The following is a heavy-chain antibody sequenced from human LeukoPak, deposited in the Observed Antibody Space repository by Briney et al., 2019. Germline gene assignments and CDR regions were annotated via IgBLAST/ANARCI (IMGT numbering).Heavy chain of an antibody. CDR2: ISTGSSYT. J-gene: IGHJ4*02. Sequence: PGGSLRLSCAASGFSFNSYNMNWVRQAPGKGLEWVSSISTGSSYTYSADSVKGRFTISRDNAKKSLYLQMNSLRAEDTAVYYCARGTYYSDDNFYLSAIDYWGQGTLVTVSS. CDR1: GFSFNSYN. V-gene: IGHV3-21*01. D-gene: IGHD3-22*01. CDR3: ARGTYYSDDNFYLSAIDY.